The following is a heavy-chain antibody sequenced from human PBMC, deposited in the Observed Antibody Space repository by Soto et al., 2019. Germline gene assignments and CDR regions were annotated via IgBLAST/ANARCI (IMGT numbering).Heavy chain of an antibody. CDR1: GGSISSSSYY. J-gene: IGHJ4*02. Sequence: SETLSLTCTVSGGSISSSSYYWGWIRQPPGKGLEWIGSIYYSGSTYYNPSLKSRVTISVDTSKNQFSLKLSSVTAADTAVYHCALRREGFLEIGGQGTLVTVSS. V-gene: IGHV4-39*01. D-gene: IGHD3-3*01. CDR3: ALRREGFLEI. CDR2: IYYSGST.